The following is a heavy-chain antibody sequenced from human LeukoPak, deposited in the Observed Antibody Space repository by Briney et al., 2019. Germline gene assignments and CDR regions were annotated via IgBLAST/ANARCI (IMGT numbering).Heavy chain of an antibody. CDR3: ATQYYDILTGPPSFDY. CDR2: IIPILGIA. CDR1: GYTFTSYG. J-gene: IGHJ4*02. D-gene: IGHD3-9*01. Sequence: GASVKVSCKASGYTFTSYGISWVRRAPGQGLEWMGRIIPILGIANYAQKFQGRVTITADKSTSTAYMELSSLRSEDTAVYYCATQYYDILTGPPSFDYWGQGTLVTVSS. V-gene: IGHV1-69*04.